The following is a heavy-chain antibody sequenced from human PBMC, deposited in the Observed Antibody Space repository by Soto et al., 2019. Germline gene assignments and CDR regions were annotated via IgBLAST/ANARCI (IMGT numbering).Heavy chain of an antibody. D-gene: IGHD3-10*01. CDR1: GFTFNNYA. CDR2: ISGSGGSI. J-gene: IGHJ5*01. CDR3: VKLGAIRFGELLSSWFDS. V-gene: IGHV3-23*01. Sequence: EVQLLESGGGLVQPERSLRLSCAPSGFTFNNYAMGWVRQAPAKGLEWVSVISGSGGSISYADSVKGRFTISRDNSKNTLYLQMNTLRPEDTAVYYCVKLGAIRFGELLSSWFDSWGQGTLVTVSS.